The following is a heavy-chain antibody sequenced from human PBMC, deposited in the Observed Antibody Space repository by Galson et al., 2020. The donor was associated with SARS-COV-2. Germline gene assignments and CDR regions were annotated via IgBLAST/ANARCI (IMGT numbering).Heavy chain of an antibody. J-gene: IGHJ6*02. CDR2: IIPIFGTA. CDR3: ARENGGVLLQFYSYYGMDV. V-gene: IGHV1-69*13. D-gene: IGHD3-16*01. CDR1: GGTFSSYA. Sequence: SVKVSCKASGGTFSSYAISWVRQAPGQGLEWMGGIIPIFGTANYAQKFQGRVTITADESTSTAYMELSSLRSEDTAVYYCARENGGVLLQFYSYYGMDVWGQGTTVTVSS.